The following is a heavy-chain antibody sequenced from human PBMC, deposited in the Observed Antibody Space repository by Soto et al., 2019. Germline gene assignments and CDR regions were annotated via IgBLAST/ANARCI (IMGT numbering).Heavy chain of an antibody. CDR2: INHSGST. D-gene: IGHD2-2*01. V-gene: IGHV4-34*01. CDR1: GGSFSGYY. Sequence: SETLSLTCAVYGGSFSGYYWSWIRQPPGKGLEWIGEINHSGSTNYNPSLKSTLPISVDTSKNQISLKLSSVTAADTAVYYCARVVVVVSAAIRRSRKYYFDYWGQGTLVTVSS. J-gene: IGHJ4*02. CDR3: ARVVVVVSAAIRRSRKYYFDY.